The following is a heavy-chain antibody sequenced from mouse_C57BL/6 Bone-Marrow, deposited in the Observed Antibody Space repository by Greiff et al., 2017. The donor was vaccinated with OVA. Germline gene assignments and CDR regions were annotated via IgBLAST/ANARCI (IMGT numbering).Heavy chain of an antibody. V-gene: IGHV5-4*01. Sequence: EVKLMESGGGLVKPGGSLKLSCAASGFTFSSYAMSWVRQTPEKRLEWVATISDGGSYTYYPDNVQGRFTISRDNAKNNLYLQMSHLKSEDTAMYYCARERDYDYDGDYAMDYWGQGTSVTVSS. CDR1: GFTFSSYA. J-gene: IGHJ4*01. D-gene: IGHD2-4*01. CDR3: ARERDYDYDGDYAMDY. CDR2: ISDGGSYT.